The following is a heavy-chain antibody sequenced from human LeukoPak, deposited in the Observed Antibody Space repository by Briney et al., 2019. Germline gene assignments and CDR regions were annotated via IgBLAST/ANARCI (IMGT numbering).Heavy chain of an antibody. Sequence: GGSLRLSCAASGFTFSSYSMNWVRQAPGKGLEWVSYISSSSTIYYADSVKGRFTISRDNAKNSLYLQMNSLRAEDMALYYCAKDGGNIVGATRGAFDIWGQGTMVTVSS. V-gene: IGHV3-48*01. CDR3: AKDGGNIVGATRGAFDI. J-gene: IGHJ3*02. CDR1: GFTFSSYS. CDR2: ISSSSTI. D-gene: IGHD1-26*01.